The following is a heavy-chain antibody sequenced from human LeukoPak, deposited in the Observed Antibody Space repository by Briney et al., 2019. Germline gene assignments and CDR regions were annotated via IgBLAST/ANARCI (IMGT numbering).Heavy chain of an antibody. V-gene: IGHV3-7*01. CDR1: GFTSGNHW. CDR2: INQDGSEK. Sequence: GGSLRPSXAASGFTSGNHWMSWVRQAPGKGLEWVANINQDGSEKYYVDSVKGRFTISRDNAKNSLYLQMNSLRAEDTAVYYCGRAYGAGSCDYWGQGTLVTVSS. CDR3: GRAYGAGSCDY. J-gene: IGHJ4*02. D-gene: IGHD3-10*01.